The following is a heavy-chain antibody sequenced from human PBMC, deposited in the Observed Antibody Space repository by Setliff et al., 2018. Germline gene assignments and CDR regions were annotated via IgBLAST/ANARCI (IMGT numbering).Heavy chain of an antibody. CDR3: ARALGDYDYWYFDV. V-gene: IGHV3-21*01. CDR2: IGRSSNYM. Sequence: GASLKISCAASGFTFTTYSMHWVRQAPGKGLEWVSSIGRSSNYMYYGDSVKGRFTISRDSAKSSLYLQMNSLRTEDTAVYYCARALGDYDYWYFDVWGRGTLVTVSS. J-gene: IGHJ2*01. D-gene: IGHD4-17*01. CDR1: GFTFTTYS.